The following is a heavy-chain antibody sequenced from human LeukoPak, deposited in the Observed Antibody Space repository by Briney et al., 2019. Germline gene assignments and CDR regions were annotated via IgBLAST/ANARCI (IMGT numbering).Heavy chain of an antibody. Sequence: GGSLRLSCEASGFIFNNYWMSWVRQTPGEGLEWVANIKEDGSEQYYVDSVKGRFTITRDNAKNLLYLQVNSLRAEDTAVYYCARDVSNSGWYEGTFDVWGQGTMVTVSS. CDR1: GFIFNNYW. CDR2: IKEDGSEQ. J-gene: IGHJ3*01. D-gene: IGHD6-19*01. CDR3: ARDVSNSGWYEGTFDV. V-gene: IGHV3-7*03.